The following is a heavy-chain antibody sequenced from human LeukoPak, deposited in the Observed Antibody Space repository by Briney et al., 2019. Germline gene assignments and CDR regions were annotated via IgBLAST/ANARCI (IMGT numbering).Heavy chain of an antibody. CDR1: GFTFSSYD. Sequence: GGSLSLSCAASGFTFSSYDMSWVRQAPGKGLEWVSAISGSGGSTYYADSVKGRFTISRDNSKNTLYLQMNSLRAEDTAVYYCANLGTTVTTGWGQGTLVTVSS. V-gene: IGHV3-23*01. J-gene: IGHJ4*02. D-gene: IGHD4-17*01. CDR3: ANLGTTVTTG. CDR2: ISGSGGST.